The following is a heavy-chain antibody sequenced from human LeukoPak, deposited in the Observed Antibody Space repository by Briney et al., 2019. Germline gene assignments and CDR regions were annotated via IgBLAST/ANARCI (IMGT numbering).Heavy chain of an antibody. V-gene: IGHV4-34*01. CDR1: GGSFSGYL. D-gene: IGHD2-2*01. Sequence: PSETLSLTCDVPGGSFSGYLWSWTRQSPGKGLEWIGEVNYRGSPHYNPSLESRVTISVDTSKNQLSLKLTSVTAADTALYYCSRSGLTGMREYERADYYYYGMDLWGQGTAVTV. CDR2: VNYRGSP. CDR3: SRSGLTGMREYERADYYYYGMDL. J-gene: IGHJ6*02.